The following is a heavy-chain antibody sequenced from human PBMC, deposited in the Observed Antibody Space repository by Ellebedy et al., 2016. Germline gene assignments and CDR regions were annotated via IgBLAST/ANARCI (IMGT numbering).Heavy chain of an antibody. V-gene: IGHV4-59*01. J-gene: IGHJ4*02. Sequence: SETLSLTXTVSGDSISNYYWSWIRQPPGKGLEWIGYIYYSGSTSYNPSLESRVTTSVDTSKSQFSLYLSSVTAADTAVYFCAGGYSSGWNYFDCWGQGTLVTVSS. CDR2: IYYSGST. CDR1: GDSISNYY. CDR3: AGGYSSGWNYFDC. D-gene: IGHD6-19*01.